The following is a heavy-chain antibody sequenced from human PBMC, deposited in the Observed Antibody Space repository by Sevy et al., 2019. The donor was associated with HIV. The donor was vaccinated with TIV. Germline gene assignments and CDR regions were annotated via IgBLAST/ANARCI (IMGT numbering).Heavy chain of an antibody. CDR2: LKSKADDGTT. V-gene: IGHV3-15*01. D-gene: IGHD3-16*02. Sequence: GGSLRLSCAASGFTFTNAWMSWVRQAPGKGLEWVGRLKSKADDGTTDYAAPVKGRFTISRNDSRNTLYLQMNSLKTDDTSVYYCTTGSRLGELSFWGQGTLVTVSS. CDR3: TTGSRLGELSF. CDR1: GFTFTNAW. J-gene: IGHJ4*02.